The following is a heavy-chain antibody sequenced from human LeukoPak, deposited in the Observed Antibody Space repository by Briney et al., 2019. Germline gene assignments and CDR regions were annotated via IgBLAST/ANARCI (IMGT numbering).Heavy chain of an antibody. V-gene: IGHV1-58*02. CDR2: IVVGSGNT. J-gene: IGHJ4*02. Sequence: SVKVSCKASGFTFTSSAMQWVRQARAQRLEWIGWIVVGSGNTNYAQKFQERVTITRDMSTSTAYMELSSLRSEDTAVYYCAAGDAAVSSDFDYWGQGTLVTVSS. CDR3: AAGDAAVSSDFDY. D-gene: IGHD6-13*01. CDR1: GFTFTSSA.